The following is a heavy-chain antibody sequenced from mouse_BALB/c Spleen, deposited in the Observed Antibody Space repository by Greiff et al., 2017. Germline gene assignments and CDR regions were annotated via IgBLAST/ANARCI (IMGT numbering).Heavy chain of an antibody. Sequence: LQQPGSELVRPGASVKLSCKASGYTFTSYWMHWVKQRPGQGLEWIGNIYPGSGSTNYDEKFKSKATLTVDTSSSTAYMQLSSLTSEDSAVYYCTGTDYYGSSDCAMDYWGQGTSVTVSS. J-gene: IGHJ4*01. V-gene: IGHV1S22*01. CDR3: TGTDYYGSSDCAMDY. CDR1: GYTFTSYW. D-gene: IGHD1-1*01. CDR2: IYPGSGST.